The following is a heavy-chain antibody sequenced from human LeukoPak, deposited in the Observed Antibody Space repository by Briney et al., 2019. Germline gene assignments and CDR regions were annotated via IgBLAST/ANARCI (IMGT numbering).Heavy chain of an antibody. D-gene: IGHD3-3*01. CDR3: ARDQYDFWSGYPVS. J-gene: IGHJ5*02. V-gene: IGHV3-30-3*01. Sequence: GGSLRLSCAASGFTFSSYAMHWVRQAPGKGLEWVTVISYDGSNKYYADSVKGRFTISRDNSKNTLYLQMNSLRAEDTAVYYCARDQYDFWSGYPVSWGQGTLVTVSS. CDR2: ISYDGSNK. CDR1: GFTFSSYA.